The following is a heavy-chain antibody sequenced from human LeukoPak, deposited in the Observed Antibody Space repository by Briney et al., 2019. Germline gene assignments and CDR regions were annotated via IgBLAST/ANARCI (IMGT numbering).Heavy chain of an antibody. D-gene: IGHD1-1*01. J-gene: IGHJ4*02. CDR3: ARVGLLERPRAPDY. CDR2: IYPGESIYASENT. V-gene: IGHV4-4*07. Sequence: PETLSLTCSVSGVSISAYYWSWIRQPAGKGLEWIGRIYPGESIYASENTNYNPSLKSRVSMSGDTSKNQFSLKLSSVTAADTAVYYCARVGLLERPRAPDYWGQGTLVTVSS. CDR1: GVSISAYY.